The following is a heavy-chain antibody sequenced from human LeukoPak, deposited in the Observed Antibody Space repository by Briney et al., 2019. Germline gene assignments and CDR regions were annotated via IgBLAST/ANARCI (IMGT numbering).Heavy chain of an antibody. V-gene: IGHV3-7*01. J-gene: IGHJ4*02. D-gene: IGHD6-13*01. CDR1: GSTFSSYW. CDR3: ARIYPYSSSWYAYYFDY. Sequence: GGSLRLSCAASGSTFSSYWMSWVRQAPGKGLEWGANIKQDGSEKYYVDSVKGRFTISRDNAKNSLYLQMNSLRAEDTAVYYCARIYPYSSSWYAYYFDYWGQGTLVTVSS. CDR2: IKQDGSEK.